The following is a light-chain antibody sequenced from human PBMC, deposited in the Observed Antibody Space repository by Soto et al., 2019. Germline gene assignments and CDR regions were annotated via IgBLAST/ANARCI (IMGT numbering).Light chain of an antibody. V-gene: IGKV4-1*01. CDR1: QSVLYSSNNKNY. J-gene: IGKJ4*01. CDR3: QQYYSTPLT. Sequence: DIVMTQSPDSLAASLGERAPINCKSSQSVLYSSNNKNYLAWYQQKPGQPPKLLIYWASTRESGVPDRFSGSGSGTDFTLTISSLQAEDVAVYYCQQYYSTPLTFGGGTKVDIK. CDR2: WAS.